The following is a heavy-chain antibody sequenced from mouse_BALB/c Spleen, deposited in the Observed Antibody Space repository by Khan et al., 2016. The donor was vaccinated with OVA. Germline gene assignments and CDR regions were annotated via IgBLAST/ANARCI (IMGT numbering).Heavy chain of an antibody. V-gene: IGHV3-2*02. Sequence: EVQLQESGPGLVKPFQSLSLTCTVTGYSITSDYAWYWIRKFPGNKLEWMGYLSYSGRTSYNPSLKSRTSITRDTSKNQFFLQLNSVTTEDTATYYCARSVTSTTLVTTDFDYWGQGNSLTVSS. CDR3: ARSVTSTTLVTTDFDY. CDR1: GYSITSDYA. D-gene: IGHD1-1*01. J-gene: IGHJ2*02. CDR2: LSYSGRT.